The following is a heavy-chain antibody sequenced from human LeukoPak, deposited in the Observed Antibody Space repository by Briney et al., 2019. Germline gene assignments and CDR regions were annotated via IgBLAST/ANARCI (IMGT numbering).Heavy chain of an antibody. J-gene: IGHJ4*02. Sequence: GGSLRLSSEVSGFTFSSYWMNWVRQAPGKGLEWVANIKQDGSEKYYVDSVKGRFTISRDNARNSLYLQMDGLRVDDTAVYYCARGGEYWGQGTLVTVSS. CDR2: IKQDGSEK. V-gene: IGHV3-7*01. CDR1: GFTFSSYW. D-gene: IGHD3-10*01. CDR3: ARGGEY.